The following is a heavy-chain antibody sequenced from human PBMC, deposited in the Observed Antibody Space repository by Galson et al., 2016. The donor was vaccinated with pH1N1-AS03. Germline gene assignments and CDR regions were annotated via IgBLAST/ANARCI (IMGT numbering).Heavy chain of an antibody. CDR3: ARDRDYYGSGSYYNGVIGSFDY. J-gene: IGHJ4*02. Sequence: SVKVSCKASGDSFSGYYMHWVRQAPGQGLEWMGWINSNSGDTKYAQKFQGRVTMTRDTSIRTVYMDLSGLRFDDTALYYCARDRDYYGSGSYYNGVIGSFDYWGRERWSRSRQ. V-gene: IGHV1-2*02. CDR2: INSNSGDT. D-gene: IGHD3-10*01. CDR1: GDSFSGYY.